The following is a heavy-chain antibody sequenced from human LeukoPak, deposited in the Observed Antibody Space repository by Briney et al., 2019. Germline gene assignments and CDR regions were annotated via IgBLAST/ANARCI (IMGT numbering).Heavy chain of an antibody. V-gene: IGHV4-39*07. CDR1: GGSISSSSYY. D-gene: IGHD6-19*01. J-gene: IGHJ6*02. CDR3: ARDLLSSGWTRYYYGMDV. Sequence: SETLSLTCTVSGGSISSSSYYWGWIRQPPGKGLEWIGSIYYSGSTYYNPSLKSRVTISVDTSKNQFSLKLSSVTAADTAVYYCARDLLSSGWTRYYYGMDVWGQGTTVTVSS. CDR2: IYYSGST.